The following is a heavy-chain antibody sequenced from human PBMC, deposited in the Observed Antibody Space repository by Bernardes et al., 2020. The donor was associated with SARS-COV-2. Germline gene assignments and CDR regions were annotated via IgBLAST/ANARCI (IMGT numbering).Heavy chain of an antibody. Sequence: ASVKVSCKASGYTFTGYYMHWVRQAPGQGLEWMGWINPNSGGTNYAQKFQGWVTMTRDTSISTAYMELSRLRSDDTAVYYCARANDILTGYPYYYGMDVWGQGTTVTVSS. CDR1: GYTFTGYY. D-gene: IGHD3-9*01. CDR2: INPNSGGT. J-gene: IGHJ6*02. CDR3: ARANDILTGYPYYYGMDV. V-gene: IGHV1-2*04.